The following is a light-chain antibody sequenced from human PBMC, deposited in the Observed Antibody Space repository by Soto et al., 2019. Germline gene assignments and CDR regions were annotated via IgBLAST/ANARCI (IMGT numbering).Light chain of an antibody. CDR1: RSNIGRST. CDR3: AAWDDTLSVWV. CDR2: STN. J-gene: IGLJ3*02. Sequence: QSVLTQPPSTSGTPGQRGTISCSGSRSNIGRSTVNWYQQLPGTAPKVLVYSTNQRPSGVPDRFSGSKSGTSASLAISGLQSEDEADYYCAAWDDTLSVWVFGGGTQLTVL. V-gene: IGLV1-44*01.